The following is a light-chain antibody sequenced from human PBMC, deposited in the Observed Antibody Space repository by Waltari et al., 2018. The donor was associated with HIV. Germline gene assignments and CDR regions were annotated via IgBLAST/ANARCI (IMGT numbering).Light chain of an antibody. Sequence: AVTQPASVSGLPGQSTTISCTGGHSALGLSNFVSWYQQHSGKPPKLILYDVDSRASGVSDRFSGSMSGNTASLTISGLRAEDEAHYYCASFTGDNTVMFGGGTEVTVL. J-gene: IGLJ3*02. CDR3: ASFTGDNTVM. V-gene: IGLV2-14*03. CDR1: HSALGLSNF. CDR2: DVD.